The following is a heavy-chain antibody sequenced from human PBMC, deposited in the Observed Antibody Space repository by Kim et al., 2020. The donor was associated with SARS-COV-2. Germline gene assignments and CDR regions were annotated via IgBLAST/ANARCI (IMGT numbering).Heavy chain of an antibody. J-gene: IGHJ6*03. V-gene: IGHV3-23*01. CDR3: AKFELSGYYYYYYMDV. Sequence: SVKGRFTISRDNSKNTLYLQMNSLRAEDTAVYYCAKFELSGYYYYYYMDVWGKGTTVTVSS. D-gene: IGHD3-16*02.